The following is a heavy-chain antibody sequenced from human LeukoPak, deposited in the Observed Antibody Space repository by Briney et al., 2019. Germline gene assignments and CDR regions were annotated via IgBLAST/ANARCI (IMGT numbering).Heavy chain of an antibody. J-gene: IGHJ6*03. Sequence: SETLSLTCTVSGGSISSYYWSWIRQPAGKGLEWIGRIYTSGSTNYNPSLKSRVTISVDTSKNHFSLKLSSVTAADTAVYYCARAGGCSSASCYTGYLDVWGKGATVTVSS. CDR1: GGSISSYY. V-gene: IGHV4-4*07. D-gene: IGHD2-2*02. CDR2: IYTSGST. CDR3: ARAGGCSSASCYTGYLDV.